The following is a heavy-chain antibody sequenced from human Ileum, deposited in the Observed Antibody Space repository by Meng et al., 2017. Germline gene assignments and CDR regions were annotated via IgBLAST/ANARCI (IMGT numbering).Heavy chain of an antibody. CDR2: LNADGDST. CDR3: ARGNGYGMDV. V-gene: IGHV3-74*01. D-gene: IGHD3-10*01. Sequence: GASLKISCVASGFTFRSYWMHWVRQAPGKGLEWVSRLNADGDSTSYADSGKGRFTISRENAENTLYLQMNSLRAEDTAVYYCARGNGYGMDVWGQGTTVTVSS. CDR1: GFTFRSYW. J-gene: IGHJ6*02.